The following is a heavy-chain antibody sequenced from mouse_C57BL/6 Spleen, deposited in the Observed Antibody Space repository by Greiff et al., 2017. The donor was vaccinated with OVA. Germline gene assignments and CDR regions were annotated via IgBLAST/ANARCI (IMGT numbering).Heavy chain of an antibody. V-gene: IGHV5-12*01. CDR3: ARPPYYYGSVYYYAMDY. Sequence: VQLKESGGGLVQPGGSLKLSCAASGFTFSDYYMYWVRQTPEKRLEWVAYISNGGGSTYYQDTVKGRFTISRDNAKNTLYLQMSRLKSEDTAMYYCARPPYYYGSVYYYAMDYWGQGTSVTVSS. D-gene: IGHD1-1*01. J-gene: IGHJ4*01. CDR1: GFTFSDYY. CDR2: ISNGGGST.